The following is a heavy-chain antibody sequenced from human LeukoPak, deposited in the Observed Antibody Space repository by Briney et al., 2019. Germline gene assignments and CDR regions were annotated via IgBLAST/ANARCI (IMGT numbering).Heavy chain of an antibody. J-gene: IGHJ4*02. V-gene: IGHV3-33*01. CDR1: GFTFSRYG. Sequence: GGSLRLSCAASGFTFSRYGMRWGRPTPGRGRECGAVIWYDRSNEDCADSVKGRFTISRDNSKNTLYLQMNSLRAEDTAVYYCARDHEWGRAYFDYWGQGTLVTVSS. CDR3: ARDHEWGRAYFDY. CDR2: IWYDRSNE. D-gene: IGHD1-26*01.